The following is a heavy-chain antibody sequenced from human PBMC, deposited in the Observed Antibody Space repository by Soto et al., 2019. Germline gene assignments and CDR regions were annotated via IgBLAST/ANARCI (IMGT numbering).Heavy chain of an antibody. D-gene: IGHD1-1*01. V-gene: IGHV1-18*01. CDR1: GYTFTSYG. J-gene: IGHJ4*02. Sequence: QVHLVQSGAEVKKPGASVKVSCKGSGYTFTSYGITWVRQAPGQGLEWMGWISAHNGNTDYAQRLQGRVTVTRNTSPSTAYMELRSRRSDDTAVYYCARGGYGDYWGQGALVTVSS. CDR2: ISAHNGNT. CDR3: ARGGYGDY.